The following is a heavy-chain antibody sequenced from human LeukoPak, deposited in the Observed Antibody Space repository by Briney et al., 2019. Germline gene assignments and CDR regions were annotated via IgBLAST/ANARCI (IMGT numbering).Heavy chain of an antibody. J-gene: IGHJ4*02. CDR2: IWYDGSNK. D-gene: IGHD3-10*01. V-gene: IGHV3-33*01. CDR3: ARVTRGFGALDY. Sequence: PGRSLRLSCAASGFNFSAYYMHWIRQAPGKGLEWVADIWYDGSNKYYADSVKGRFTISRDNSKGTLSLQMNSLRAEDTAVYYCARVTRGFGALDYWGQGTLVTVAS. CDR1: GFNFSAYY.